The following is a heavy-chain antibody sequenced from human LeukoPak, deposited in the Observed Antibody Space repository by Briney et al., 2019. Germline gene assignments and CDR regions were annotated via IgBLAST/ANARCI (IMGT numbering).Heavy chain of an antibody. CDR3: ARERYSSGWYGAFDI. J-gene: IGHJ3*02. V-gene: IGHV3-7*01. CDR1: GFTFSTYW. CDR2: IKQDGSEK. Sequence: GGSLRLSCAASGFTFSTYWMSWVRQAPGKGLEWVAKIKQDGSEKYLVDSVKGRFTISRDNAKNSLYLQMNSLRAEDTAVYYCARERYSSGWYGAFDIWGQGTMVTVSS. D-gene: IGHD6-19*01.